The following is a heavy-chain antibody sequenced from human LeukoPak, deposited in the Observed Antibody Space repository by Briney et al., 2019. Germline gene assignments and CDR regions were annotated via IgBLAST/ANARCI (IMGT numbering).Heavy chain of an antibody. CDR2: INSDGSST. J-gene: IGHJ4*02. CDR3: ARDRGHCSSTSCRRFDY. Sequence: QPGGSLRLSCAASGFTFSSYWMHWVRQAPGKGLVWVSRINSDGSSTSYADSVKGRFTISRDNAKNTLYLQMNSLRAEDTAVYYCARDRGHCSSTSCRRFDYWGQGTLVTVSS. CDR1: GFTFSSYW. V-gene: IGHV3-74*01. D-gene: IGHD2-2*01.